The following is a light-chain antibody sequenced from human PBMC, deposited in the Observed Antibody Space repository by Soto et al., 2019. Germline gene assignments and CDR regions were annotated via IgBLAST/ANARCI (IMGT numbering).Light chain of an antibody. Sequence: QSVLTQPASVSGSPGQSITIACTGTSSDVGGYNYVSWYQQYPGKAPRLVISDVSNRPSGVSNRFSGSKSGNSASLTISGLQAEDETDYYCSSYTSSSTYVFRTGTKVPVL. CDR1: SSDVGGYNY. CDR3: SSYTSSSTYV. V-gene: IGLV2-14*01. CDR2: DVS. J-gene: IGLJ1*01.